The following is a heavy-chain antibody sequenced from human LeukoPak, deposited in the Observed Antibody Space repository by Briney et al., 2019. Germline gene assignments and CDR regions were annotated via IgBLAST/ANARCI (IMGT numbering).Heavy chain of an antibody. D-gene: IGHD2-15*01. Sequence: PGGSLRLSCAASGFTFSSYGMHWVRQAPGKGLEWVAVIWYDGSNKYYADSVKGRYTISRDNAKNSLYLQMNSLRAEDTAVYYCARSNNGGWFMSVVVVAATYFDYWGQGTLVTVSS. CDR1: GFTFSSYG. CDR3: ARSNNGGWFMSVVVVAATYFDY. CDR2: IWYDGSNK. J-gene: IGHJ4*02. V-gene: IGHV3-33*01.